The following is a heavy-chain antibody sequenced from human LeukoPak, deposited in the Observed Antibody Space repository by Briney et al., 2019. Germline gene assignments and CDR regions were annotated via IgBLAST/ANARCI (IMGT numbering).Heavy chain of an antibody. CDR2: ISYDGSNK. CDR1: GFTFSSYG. D-gene: IGHD3-3*01. Sequence: PGGSLRLSCAASGFTFSSYGMHWVRQAPGKGLEWVAVISYDGSNKYYADSVKGRFTISRDNSKNALYLQMNSLRAEDTAVYYCAKAKSGKERAFDIWGQGTMVTVSS. J-gene: IGHJ3*02. V-gene: IGHV3-30*18. CDR3: AKAKSGKERAFDI.